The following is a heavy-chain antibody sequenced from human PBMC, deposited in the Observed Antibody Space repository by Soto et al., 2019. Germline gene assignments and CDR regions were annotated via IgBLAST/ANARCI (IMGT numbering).Heavy chain of an antibody. V-gene: IGHV3-30*18. J-gene: IGHJ4*02. CDR2: ISYDDNK. Sequence: GGSLRLSCAASGFTFSTYGMHWVRQAPGKGLEWVAVISYDDNKYYADSVKGRFTISRDNSKNTLYLQMNSLRPEDTALFYCAKNAMVIGYFYVFFDYWGQGTLVTVSS. D-gene: IGHD3-22*01. CDR1: GFTFSTYG. CDR3: AKNAMVIGYFYVFFDY.